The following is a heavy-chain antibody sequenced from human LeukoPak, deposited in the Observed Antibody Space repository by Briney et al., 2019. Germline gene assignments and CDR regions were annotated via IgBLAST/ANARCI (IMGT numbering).Heavy chain of an antibody. V-gene: IGHV4-59*08. Sequence: SETLSLTGSVSGGSSSSYYWSWIRQPPGKGLEWIGYIYYSGSTNYNPSLKSRVTISVDTSKDQFSLRLSSVTAADTAVYYCARAPMVRGVINNWGQGTLVTVSS. CDR1: GGSSSSYY. CDR2: IYYSGST. D-gene: IGHD3-10*01. CDR3: ARAPMVRGVINN. J-gene: IGHJ4*02.